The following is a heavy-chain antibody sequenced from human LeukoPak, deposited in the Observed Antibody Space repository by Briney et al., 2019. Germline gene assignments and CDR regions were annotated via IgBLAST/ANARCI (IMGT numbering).Heavy chain of an antibody. J-gene: IGHJ4*02. Sequence: GASVKISCKASGYTFTGYYLHWVRQAPGQGLEWMGWTSPNSDDTNYAQKFRGRVNMTRDTSISTAYMELSRLRSDDTAIYYCARGGFDYWGQGTLVTVSS. CDR2: TSPNSDDT. V-gene: IGHV1-2*02. CDR1: GYTFTGYY. CDR3: ARGGFDY.